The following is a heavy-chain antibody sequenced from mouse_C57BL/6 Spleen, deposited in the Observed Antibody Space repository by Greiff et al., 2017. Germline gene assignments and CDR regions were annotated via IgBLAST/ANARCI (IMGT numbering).Heavy chain of an antibody. J-gene: IGHJ1*03. D-gene: IGHD1-1*01. Sequence: VQLVESGAELARPGASVKLSCKASGYTFTSYGISWVKQRTGQGLEWIGEIYPRSGNTYYNEKFKGKATLTADKSSSTAYMELRSLTSEDSAVYFCAITTVVEGYFDVWGTGTTVTVSS. CDR2: IYPRSGNT. CDR1: GYTFTSYG. CDR3: AITTVVEGYFDV. V-gene: IGHV1-81*01.